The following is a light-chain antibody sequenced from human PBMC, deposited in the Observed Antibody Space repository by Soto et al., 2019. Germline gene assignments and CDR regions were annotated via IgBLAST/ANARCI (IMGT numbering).Light chain of an antibody. Sequence: SYELTQPPSVSVSPGQTASITCSGDKLGDKYACWYQQRPGQSPGLVIYQDSKRTSGITERFSGSNSGNTATLTISRTQAMDEADYYCQAWDSPTVVFGGGTKLTVL. CDR1: KLGDKY. J-gene: IGLJ2*01. CDR3: QAWDSPTVV. CDR2: QDS. V-gene: IGLV3-1*01.